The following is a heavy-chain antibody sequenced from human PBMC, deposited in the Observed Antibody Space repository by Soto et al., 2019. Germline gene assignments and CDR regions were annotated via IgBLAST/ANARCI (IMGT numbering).Heavy chain of an antibody. CDR1: GGSFSGYY. CDR2: INHSGST. CDR3: AKRVTRAPYYYGMDV. J-gene: IGHJ6*02. V-gene: IGHV4-34*01. Sequence: SETLSLTCSVYGGSFSGYYWSWIRQPPGKGLEWIGEINHSGSTNYNPSLKSRVTISVDTSKNQFSLKLSSVTAADTAVYYCAKRVTRAPYYYGMDVWGQGTTVIVSS. D-gene: IGHD4-17*01.